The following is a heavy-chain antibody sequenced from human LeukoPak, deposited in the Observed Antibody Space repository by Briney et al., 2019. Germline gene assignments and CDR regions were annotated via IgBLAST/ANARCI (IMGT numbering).Heavy chain of an antibody. Sequence: GGSLRLSCAASGFTFSSYWMSWVRQAPGKGLEWVANIKQDGSEKYYVDSVKGRFTISRDNAKNSLYLQMNSLRPDDTALYYCARDKNYLDTYYSDVFDVWGQGTMVTVSP. CDR1: GFTFSSYW. J-gene: IGHJ3*01. CDR3: ARDKNYLDTYYSDVFDV. CDR2: IKQDGSEK. V-gene: IGHV3-7*01. D-gene: IGHD2/OR15-2a*01.